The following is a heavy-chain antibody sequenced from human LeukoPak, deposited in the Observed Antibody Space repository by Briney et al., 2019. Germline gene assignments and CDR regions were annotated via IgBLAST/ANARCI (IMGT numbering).Heavy chain of an antibody. V-gene: IGHV4-38-2*02. Sequence: PSETLSLTCTVSGYSVSSNYYWGWIRQPPGKGLEWIGTIYRSGSTYYNPSLKGRVTISLDTSKNQFSLKLRSVTAADTAVYYCARTNSGSYYPLFDYWGQGTLVTVPS. J-gene: IGHJ4*02. CDR3: ARTNSGSYYPLFDY. CDR1: GYSVSSNYY. D-gene: IGHD3-10*01. CDR2: IYRSGST.